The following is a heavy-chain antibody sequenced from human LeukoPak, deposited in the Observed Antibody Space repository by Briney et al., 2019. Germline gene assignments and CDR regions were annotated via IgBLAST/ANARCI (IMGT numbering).Heavy chain of an antibody. CDR3: AKRDSSGSFYFDH. Sequence: QPGGSLRLSCAASGFTFSSYGMSWVRQAPGTGRGWVSAITGSGASTFYADSVKGRFTISRDNSKNTLYLQMNSLRAEDTAVYYCAKRDSSGSFYFDHWGQGTLVTVSS. J-gene: IGHJ4*02. CDR2: ITGSGAST. D-gene: IGHD3-22*01. CDR1: GFTFSSYG. V-gene: IGHV3-23*01.